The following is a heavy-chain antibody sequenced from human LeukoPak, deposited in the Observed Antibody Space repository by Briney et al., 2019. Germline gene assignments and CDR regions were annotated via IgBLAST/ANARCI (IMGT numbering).Heavy chain of an antibody. CDR1: GFTFSSYG. Sequence: GGSLRLSCAASGFTFSSYGMHWVRQAPGKGLEWVAVIWYDGSNKYYADSVKGRFTISRDNSKNTLYLQMNSLRAEDTAVYYCAKDNLPASYGYPGLYDYWGQGTLVTVSS. V-gene: IGHV3-33*06. J-gene: IGHJ4*02. CDR2: IWYDGSNK. D-gene: IGHD5-18*01. CDR3: AKDNLPASYGYPGLYDY.